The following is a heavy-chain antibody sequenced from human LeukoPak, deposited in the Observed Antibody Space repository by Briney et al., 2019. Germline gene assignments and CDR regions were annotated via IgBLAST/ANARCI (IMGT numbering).Heavy chain of an antibody. CDR2: INPNSGGT. CDR3: AREAGLRLGELSLSY. Sequence: ASVKVSCKASGYTFTGYYMHWVRQAPGQGLEWMGWINPNSGGTNYAQKFQGRVTMTRDTSISTAYMELSRLRSDDTAVYYCAREAGLRLGELSLSYWGQGTLVTVSS. CDR1: GYTFTGYY. V-gene: IGHV1-2*02. J-gene: IGHJ4*02. D-gene: IGHD3-16*02.